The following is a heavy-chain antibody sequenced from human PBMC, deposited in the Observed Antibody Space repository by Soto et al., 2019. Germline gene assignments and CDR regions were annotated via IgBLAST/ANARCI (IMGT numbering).Heavy chain of an antibody. V-gene: IGHV4-59*08. J-gene: IGHJ4*02. D-gene: IGHD2-2*01. CDR2: IYYSGST. Sequence: SETLSLTCTVSGGSISSFYWSWIRQPPGKGLEWIGYIYYSGSTNYNPSLKSRVTISVDTSKNQFSLKLSSVTAADTAVYYCASQYCSSTSCLTYFDYWGQGTLVTVSS. CDR1: GGSISSFY. CDR3: ASQYCSSTSCLTYFDY.